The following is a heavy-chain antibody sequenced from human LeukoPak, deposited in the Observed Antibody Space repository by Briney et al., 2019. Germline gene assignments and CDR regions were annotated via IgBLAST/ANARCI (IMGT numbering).Heavy chain of an antibody. CDR2: ISSSGDST. V-gene: IGHV3-23*01. Sequence: GGSLRLSCAASGFTFSSYGMSWVRQAPGKGLEWVSAISSSGDSTYQADSVKGRLTISRDNSKNTLYLHMNSLRAEDTAVYYCARGREGTVLSFEYWGQGTLVTASS. D-gene: IGHD1-1*01. CDR3: ARGREGTVLSFEY. CDR1: GFTFSSYG. J-gene: IGHJ4*02.